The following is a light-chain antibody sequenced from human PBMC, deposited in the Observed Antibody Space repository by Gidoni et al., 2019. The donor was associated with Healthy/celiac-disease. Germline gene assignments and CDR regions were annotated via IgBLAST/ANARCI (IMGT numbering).Light chain of an antibody. CDR2: AAS. J-gene: IGKJ2*03. CDR1: QSISSD. Sequence: DIQMTQSPSSLSASVGDRVTITCRASQSISSDLNWYKQKPGKAPKLLIYAASSLQSGVPSRFSGSGSGTDFTLTISSLQPEDFATYYCQQSYSTTYSCGQGTKLEIK. CDR3: QQSYSTTYS. V-gene: IGKV1-39*01.